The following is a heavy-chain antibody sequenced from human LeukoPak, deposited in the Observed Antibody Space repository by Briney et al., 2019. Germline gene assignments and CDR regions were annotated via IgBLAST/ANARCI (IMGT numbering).Heavy chain of an antibody. Sequence: ASVKVSGKASGYTFTSYDINWVRQATGQGLEWMGWMNPNSGNTGYAQKFQGRVTMTRNTSISTAYMELSSLRSEDTAVYYCARGRDLNYYGSGSYKNSDYWGQGTLVTVSS. D-gene: IGHD3-10*01. V-gene: IGHV1-8*01. J-gene: IGHJ4*02. CDR1: GYTFTSYD. CDR2: MNPNSGNT. CDR3: ARGRDLNYYGSGSYKNSDY.